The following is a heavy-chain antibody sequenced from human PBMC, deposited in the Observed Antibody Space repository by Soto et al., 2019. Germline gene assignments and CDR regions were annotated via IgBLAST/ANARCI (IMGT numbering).Heavy chain of an antibody. D-gene: IGHD2-21*01. CDR1: GATFTPYT. CDR2: LSAIFEIA. Sequence: GASVEVSCKASGATFTPYTVSWVPQVPGHAHEWAGELSAIFEIANYAAGFRGIVMITADEATNTASMELSSLSSADAAVYFCARSLGRHPSETPRGHSFGAGSLFPFDHWYQGTLVNVSS. V-gene: IGHV1-69*13. CDR3: ARSLGRHPSETPRGHSFGAGSLFPFDH. J-gene: IGHJ4*02.